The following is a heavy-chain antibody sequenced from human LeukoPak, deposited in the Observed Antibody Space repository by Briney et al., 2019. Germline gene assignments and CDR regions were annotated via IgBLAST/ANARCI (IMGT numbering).Heavy chain of an antibody. V-gene: IGHV4-38-2*01. CDR2: TYHSGST. J-gene: IGHJ4*02. CDR1: GYSINSGYY. D-gene: IGHD2-2*01. CDR3: ARQAGFVVVPAAIS. Sequence: SETLSLTCAVSGYSINSGYYWGWIRQPPGKGLEWIGSTYHSGSTYYNPSLKSRVTISVDTSKNQFSLKLSSVTAADTAVYYCARQAGFVVVPAAISWGQGTLVTVSS.